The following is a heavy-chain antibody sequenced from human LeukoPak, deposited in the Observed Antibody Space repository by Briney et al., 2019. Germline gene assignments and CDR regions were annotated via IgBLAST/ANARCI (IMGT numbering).Heavy chain of an antibody. CDR3: VSRSGPAAFDI. Sequence: GESLKISCKGSGYSFTNYWIGWVRQMPGKGLEWMGIIHPSNSDTRYSPPFQGQVTISADKSISTAYLQWSSLKAPDTAMYYCVSRSGPAAFDIWAQGTMVTVSS. J-gene: IGHJ3*02. CDR1: GYSFTNYW. D-gene: IGHD2-15*01. V-gene: IGHV5-51*01. CDR2: IHPSNSDT.